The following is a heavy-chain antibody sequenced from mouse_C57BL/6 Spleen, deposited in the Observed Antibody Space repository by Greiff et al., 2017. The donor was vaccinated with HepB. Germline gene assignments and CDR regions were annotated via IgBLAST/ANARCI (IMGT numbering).Heavy chain of an antibody. D-gene: IGHD2-12*01. Sequence: EVQLVESGGGLVQPGGSLKLSCAASGFTFSDYGMAWVRQAPRKGPEWVAFISNLAYSIYYADTVTGRFTISREHAKNTLSLELSILKSEDTAMYFCARMGYSLYFDYWGQGTTLTVSS. J-gene: IGHJ2*01. CDR1: GFTFSDYG. V-gene: IGHV5-15*01. CDR3: ARMGYSLYFDY. CDR2: ISNLAYSI.